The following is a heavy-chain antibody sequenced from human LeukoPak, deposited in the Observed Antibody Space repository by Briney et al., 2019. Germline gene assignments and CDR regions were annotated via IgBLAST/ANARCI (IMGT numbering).Heavy chain of an antibody. V-gene: IGHV3-21*01. Sequence: GGSLRLSCAASGFTFSSYSMNWVRQAPGKGLEWVSSISSSSSYIYYADSVKGRFTISRDNAKNSLYLQMNSLRAEDTAVYYCAREAHCTNGVCYFYSSGWYHFDYWGQGTLVTVSS. D-gene: IGHD2-8*01. CDR3: AREAHCTNGVCYFYSSGWYHFDY. CDR2: ISSSSSYI. CDR1: GFTFSSYS. J-gene: IGHJ4*02.